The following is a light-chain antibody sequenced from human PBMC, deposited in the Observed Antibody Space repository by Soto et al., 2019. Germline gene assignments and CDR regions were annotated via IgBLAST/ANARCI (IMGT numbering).Light chain of an antibody. J-gene: IGKJ1*01. Sequence: EIVMTQSPATLSVYPGERATLSCRASQSVSSNLAWYQQKPGQAPRLLISGASTRATGIPARFSGSGSGTDFTLTITSLQSEDFGIYYCQQYNTWPRTFGQGTKV. CDR1: QSVSSN. V-gene: IGKV3-15*01. CDR2: GAS. CDR3: QQYNTWPRT.